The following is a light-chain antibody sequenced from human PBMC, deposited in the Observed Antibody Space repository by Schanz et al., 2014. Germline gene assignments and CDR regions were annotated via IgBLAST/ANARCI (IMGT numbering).Light chain of an antibody. CDR1: QSLSSNH. J-gene: IGKJ3*01. CDR3: QYYGSSYPFT. V-gene: IGKV3-20*01. CDR2: DAS. Sequence: DIVLTQSPGTLSLSPGERATLSCRASQSLSSNHLAWYQQKPGQAPRLLIYDASNRATGIPARFSGSGSGTDFTLTISSLEPEDFAVYFCQYYGSSYPFTFGPGTKVDFK.